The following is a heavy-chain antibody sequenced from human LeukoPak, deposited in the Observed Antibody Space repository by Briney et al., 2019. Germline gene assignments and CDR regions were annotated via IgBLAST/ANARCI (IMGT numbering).Heavy chain of an antibody. CDR2: TSSSSSTI. CDR3: ARGGGGYSSSWPNMDV. CDR1: GFTFSSYS. J-gene: IGHJ6*03. V-gene: IGHV3-48*01. D-gene: IGHD6-13*01. Sequence: GGSLRLSCAASGFTFSSYSMNWVRQAPGKGLEWVSYTSSSSSTIYYADSVKGRFTISRDNAKNSLYLQMNSLRAEDTAVYYCARGGGGYSSSWPNMDVWGKGTTVTVSS.